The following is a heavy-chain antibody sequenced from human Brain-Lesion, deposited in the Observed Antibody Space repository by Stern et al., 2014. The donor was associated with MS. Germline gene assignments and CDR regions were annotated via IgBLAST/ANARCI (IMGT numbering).Heavy chain of an antibody. V-gene: IGHV4-39*01. CDR3: ARHDSVPRPSQLYSARDRGPGYFDY. D-gene: IGHD1-26*01. CDR2: IYYSGFT. Sequence: LQLVESGPGLVKPSETLSLTCTVSGGSISSSTYYWAWIRQPPGKGLEWIGNIYYSGFTYYNPSLKRRVTISVDMSKNQFSLQLSSVTAADTAIYYCARHDSVPRPSQLYSARDRGPGYFDYWGQGTLVTVSS. CDR1: GGSISSSTYY. J-gene: IGHJ4*02.